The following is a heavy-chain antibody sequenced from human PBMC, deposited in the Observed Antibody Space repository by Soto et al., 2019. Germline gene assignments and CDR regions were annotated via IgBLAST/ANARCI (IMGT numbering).Heavy chain of an antibody. CDR2: ITPYNGNT. CDR3: AKGEGFLDN. Sequence: VQLVQSGAEVKKPGASVKVSCTASGYTFINYGITWERQAPGQGLEWMRWITPYNGNTYYAQKLQGRVAMTTDTSTSRIYRELRSLRSDETAVYFCAKGEGFLDNWGQGTLVTVSS. D-gene: IGHD2-15*01. J-gene: IGHJ4*02. CDR1: GYTFINYG. V-gene: IGHV1-18*01.